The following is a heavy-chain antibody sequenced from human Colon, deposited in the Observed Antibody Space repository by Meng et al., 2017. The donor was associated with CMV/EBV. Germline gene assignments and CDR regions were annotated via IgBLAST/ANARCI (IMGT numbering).Heavy chain of an antibody. CDR1: GGSISSYY. CDR2: IYDSGST. D-gene: IGHD2-15*01. Sequence: SETLSLTCTVSGGSISSYYWTWSRQPPGKGLEWIGFIYDSGSTNYNPSLKSQVTISLDSSKNQFSLKLNSVTAADTAVYYCAREGRRGTSLPPYFHYYGVDVWGQGTTVTVSS. CDR3: AREGRRGTSLPPYFHYYGVDV. V-gene: IGHV4-59*01. J-gene: IGHJ6*02.